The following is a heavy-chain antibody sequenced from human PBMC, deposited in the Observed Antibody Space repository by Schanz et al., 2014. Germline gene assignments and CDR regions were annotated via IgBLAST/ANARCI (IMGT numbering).Heavy chain of an antibody. Sequence: EVQLVESGGGLIQPGGSLRLSCAVSGFSVSTNYMSWARQAPGKGLEWISSLYINAGSTRYADSVKGRFSVSRDNSKNTLYLQMNSLRADDTAVYYCAKDQLANYRGSGYNWFDPWGQGTLVTVSS. V-gene: IGHV3-66*03. CDR2: LYINAGST. CDR3: AKDQLANYRGSGYNWFDP. J-gene: IGHJ5*02. CDR1: GFSVSTNY. D-gene: IGHD3-10*01.